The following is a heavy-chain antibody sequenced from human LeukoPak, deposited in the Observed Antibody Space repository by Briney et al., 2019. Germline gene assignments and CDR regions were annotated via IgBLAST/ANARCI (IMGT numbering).Heavy chain of an antibody. D-gene: IGHD3/OR15-3a*01. CDR1: GFTFSSYA. CDR3: AKTQLRWTGYHDY. V-gene: IGHV3-23*01. J-gene: IGHJ4*02. CDR2: ISGSGGTT. Sequence: GGSLRLSCAASGFTFSSYAMSWVRQAPGKGLEWVSSISGSGGTTYYADSVRGRFTISGDNSKNTLYLLMNSLRAEDTAVYYCAKTQLRWTGYHDYWGQGTLVTVSS.